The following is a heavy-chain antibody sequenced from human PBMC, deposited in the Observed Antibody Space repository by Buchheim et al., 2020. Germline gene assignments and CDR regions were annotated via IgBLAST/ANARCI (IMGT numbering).Heavy chain of an antibody. D-gene: IGHD6-13*01. Sequence: QVQLVESGGGVVQPGRSLRLSCAASGFTFSSYGMHWVRQAPGKGLEWVAVIWYDGSNKYYADSVKGRFTISRDNSKNTLYLQMNSLRAEDTAVYYCARDVHIAAAGRGFDYWGQGTL. CDR1: GFTFSSYG. J-gene: IGHJ4*02. CDR3: ARDVHIAAAGRGFDY. CDR2: IWYDGSNK. V-gene: IGHV3-33*01.